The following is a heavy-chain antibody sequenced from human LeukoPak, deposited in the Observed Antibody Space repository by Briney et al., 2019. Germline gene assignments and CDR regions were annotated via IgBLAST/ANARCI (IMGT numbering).Heavy chain of an antibody. J-gene: IGHJ3*02. CDR3: ARSMAFDI. CDR2: INPNSGGT. CDR1: GYTFTGYY. V-gene: IGHV1-2*02. D-gene: IGHD2-21*01. Sequence: GASVKVSCKASGYTFTGYYMHWVRQAPGQGLEWMGWINPNSGGTNYAQKFRGRVTMTRNTSISTAYMELSSLRSEDTAVYYCARSMAFDIWGQGTMVTVSS.